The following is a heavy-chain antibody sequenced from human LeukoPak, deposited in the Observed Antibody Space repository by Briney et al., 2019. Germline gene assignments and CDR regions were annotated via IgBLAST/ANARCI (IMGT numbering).Heavy chain of an antibody. J-gene: IGHJ3*01. CDR2: ICRSSSYI. CDR1: EFTFSTYS. Sequence: GGSLRLSCAASEFTFSTYSMNWVRQAPGKGLEWVSSICRSSSYIYYADSVKGRFTISRDNAKSSLYLQMNSLRAEDTAVYYCARGFGYTYGNDSFDVWGQGTMVTVSS. CDR3: ARGFGYTYGNDSFDV. V-gene: IGHV3-21*01. D-gene: IGHD5-18*01.